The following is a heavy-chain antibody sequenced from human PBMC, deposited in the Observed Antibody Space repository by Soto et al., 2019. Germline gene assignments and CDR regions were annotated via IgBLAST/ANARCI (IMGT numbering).Heavy chain of an antibody. V-gene: IGHV1-69*02. CDR3: ARAGWGNAGFDY. J-gene: IGHJ4*02. CDR1: GGTFSSYT. Sequence: QVQLVQSGAEVKKPGSSVKVSCKASGGTFSSYTISWVRQAPGQGLEWMGRIIPILGIANYAQKFQGRVXIXAXXSTSTAYMELSSLRSEDTAVYYCARAGWGNAGFDYWGQGTLVTVSS. D-gene: IGHD3-16*01. CDR2: IIPILGIA.